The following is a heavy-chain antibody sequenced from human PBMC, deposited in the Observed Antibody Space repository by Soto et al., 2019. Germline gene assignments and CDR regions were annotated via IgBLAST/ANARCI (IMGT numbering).Heavy chain of an antibody. V-gene: IGHV3-23*01. CDR1: GFMFSSFA. CDR2: TRSNGEHT. J-gene: IGHJ6*02. CDR3: TKDSKSVSVSAARVYGMDV. Sequence: HPGGSLRLSCAGSGFMFSSFAMTWVRQAPGKGLEWVSTTRSNGEHTYYADSVKGRFTVSRDNSKNTLFLEMSSLRAGDSAIYYCTKDSKSVSVSAARVYGMDVWGQGTTVTVSS. D-gene: IGHD2-2*01.